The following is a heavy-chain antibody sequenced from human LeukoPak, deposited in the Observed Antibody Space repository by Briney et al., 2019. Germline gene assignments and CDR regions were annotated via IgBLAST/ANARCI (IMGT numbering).Heavy chain of an antibody. CDR2: IIPIFGTA. V-gene: IGHV1-69*06. CDR1: GGTFSSYA. CDR3: ARDARDGYNSRVQDY. D-gene: IGHD5-24*01. Sequence: ASVKVSCKASGGTFSSYAISWVRQAPGQGLEWMGGIIPIFGTANYAQKFQGRVTITADKSTSTAYMELSSLRSEDTAVYYCARDARDGYNSRVQDYWGQGTLVTVSS. J-gene: IGHJ4*02.